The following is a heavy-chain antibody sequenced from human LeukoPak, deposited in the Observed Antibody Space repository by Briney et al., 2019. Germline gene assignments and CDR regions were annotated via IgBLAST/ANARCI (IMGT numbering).Heavy chain of an antibody. V-gene: IGHV4-59*01. D-gene: IGHD3-3*01. CDR2: IYYSGTT. CDR1: GGSISGYY. CDR3: ARGDRSGYYSYFDH. J-gene: IGHJ4*02. Sequence: SETLSLTCSVSGGSISGYYWGWIRQPPGKGLECIGYIYYSGTTNYNPSLKSRVTISVDTSRKQFSLKLTSVTAADTAVYYCARGDRSGYYSYFDHWGQGTPVTVSS.